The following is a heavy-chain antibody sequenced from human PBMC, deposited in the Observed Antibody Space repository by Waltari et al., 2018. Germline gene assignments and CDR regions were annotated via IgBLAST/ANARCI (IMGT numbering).Heavy chain of an antibody. V-gene: IGHV4-38-2*02. J-gene: IGHJ3*02. CDR1: GGSISSGYY. CDR3: ARHNWGDAFDI. Sequence: QVQLQESGPGLVKPSETLSLTCTVSGGSISSGYYWGWIRQPPGKGLEWIGSIYHSGSTYYNPSLKSRVTISVDTSKNQFSLKLSSVTAADTAVYYCARHNWGDAFDIWGQGTMVTVSS. CDR2: IYHSGST. D-gene: IGHD7-27*01.